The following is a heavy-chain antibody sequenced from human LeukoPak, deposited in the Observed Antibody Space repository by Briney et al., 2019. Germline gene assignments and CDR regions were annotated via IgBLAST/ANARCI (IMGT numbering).Heavy chain of an antibody. J-gene: IGHJ4*02. Sequence: SQTLSLTCTVSGGSISSGGYYWGWIRQHLGKGLEWIGYIDNSGTTYYNPSLMSRLTISIDTSKTQFSLKLSSVTAADTAVHHCVRSDRSGYYFGYWGQGTPVTVSS. V-gene: IGHV4-31*03. D-gene: IGHD3-22*01. CDR3: VRSDRSGYYFGY. CDR2: IDNSGTT. CDR1: GGSISSGGYY.